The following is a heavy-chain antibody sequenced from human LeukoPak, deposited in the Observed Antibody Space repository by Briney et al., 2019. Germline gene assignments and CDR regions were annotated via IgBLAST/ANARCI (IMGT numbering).Heavy chain of an antibody. CDR3: ARAPVTSCRGAFCYPFDI. CDR1: GFALSSYA. V-gene: IGHV3-23*01. J-gene: IGHJ4*02. D-gene: IGHD2-15*01. Sequence: GGSLRLSCAASGFALSSYAMSWVRQAPGKGLEWVSATSSSDAGTYHAESVRGRFTISRDNSKNTLYLQMNRLRADDAAVYYCARAPVTSCRGAFCYPFDIWGQGTLVTVSS. CDR2: TSSSDAGT.